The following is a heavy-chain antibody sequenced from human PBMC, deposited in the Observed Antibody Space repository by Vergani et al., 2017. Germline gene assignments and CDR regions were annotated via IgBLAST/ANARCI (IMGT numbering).Heavy chain of an antibody. V-gene: IGHV4-59*01. CDR1: GGSISSYY. D-gene: IGHD4-23*01. J-gene: IGHJ4*02. Sequence: QVQLQESGPGLVKPSETLSLTCTVSGGSISSYYWSWIRQPPGKGLEWIGYIYYSGSTNYNPSLKSRVTISVDTSKNQFSLQLSSVTAADTAVYYCARSRGVDYGGNSGIYFDYWGQGTLVTVSS. CDR2: IYYSGST. CDR3: ARSRGVDYGGNSGIYFDY.